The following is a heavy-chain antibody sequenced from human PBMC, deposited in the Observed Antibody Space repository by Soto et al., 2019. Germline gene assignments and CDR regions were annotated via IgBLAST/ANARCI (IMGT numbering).Heavy chain of an antibody. J-gene: IGHJ5*02. V-gene: IGHV3-9*01. CDR3: AKAPTQDPYSSSAYNWFDP. D-gene: IGHD6-6*01. CDR1: GFTFDDYA. CDR2: ISWNSGSI. Sequence: EVQLVESGGGLVQPGRSLRLSCAASGFTFDDYAMHWVRQAPGKGLEGVSGISWNSGSIGYADSVKGRFTISRDNAKNSLYLQMNSLRAEDTALYYCAKAPTQDPYSSSAYNWFDPWGQGTLVTVSS.